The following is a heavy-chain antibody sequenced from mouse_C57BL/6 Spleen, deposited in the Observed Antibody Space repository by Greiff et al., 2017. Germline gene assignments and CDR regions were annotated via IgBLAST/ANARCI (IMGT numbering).Heavy chain of an antibody. Sequence: LLKPGGSLKLSCAASGFTFSSYAMSWVRQTPEKRLEWVATISDGGSYTYYPDNVKGRFTISRDNAKNNLYLQMSHLKSEDTAMYYCAREGGYDSYWGQGTLVTVSA. CDR1: GFTFSSYA. V-gene: IGHV5-4*01. CDR2: ISDGGSYT. CDR3: AREGGYDSY. D-gene: IGHD2-4*01. J-gene: IGHJ3*01.